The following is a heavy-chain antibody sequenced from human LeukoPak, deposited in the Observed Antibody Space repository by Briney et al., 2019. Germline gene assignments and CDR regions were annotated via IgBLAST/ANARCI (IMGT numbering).Heavy chain of an antibody. J-gene: IGHJ4*02. D-gene: IGHD5-18*01. CDR3: ARNVDIAMVLGFDY. CDR2: IYTSGST. Sequence: SQTLSLTCTVSGGSISSGSYYWSWIRQPAGKGLEWIGRIYTSGSTNYNPSLKSRVTISVDTSKNQFSLKLSSVTAADTAVYYCARNVDIAMVLGFDYWGQGTLVTVSS. CDR1: GGSISSGSYY. V-gene: IGHV4-61*02.